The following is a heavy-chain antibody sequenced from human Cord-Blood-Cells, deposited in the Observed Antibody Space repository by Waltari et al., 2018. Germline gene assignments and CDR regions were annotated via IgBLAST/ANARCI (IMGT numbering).Heavy chain of an antibody. V-gene: IGHV1-18*03. CDR1: GYTVTSYG. J-gene: IGHJ4*02. CDR2: ISAYNGNT. CDR3: ARFIIGATFDY. Sequence: QVQLVQSGAEVKKPGASVKVSCKASGYTVTSYGISGERQAPGQGREWMGWISAYNGNTNYAQKLQGRVTMTTDTSTSTSYMELRSLRSDDMAVYYCARFIIGATFDYWGQGTLVTVSS. D-gene: IGHD2-15*01.